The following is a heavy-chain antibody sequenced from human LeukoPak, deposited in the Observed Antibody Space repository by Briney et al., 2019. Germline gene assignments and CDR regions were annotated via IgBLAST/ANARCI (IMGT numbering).Heavy chain of an antibody. J-gene: IGHJ4*02. V-gene: IGHV4-34*01. CDR3: ASQARTYYDFWSGYGHFDY. CDR2: INHSGST. Sequence: SETLSLTCAVYGGSFSGYYWSWIRQPPGKGLEWIGEINHSGSTNYNPSLKSRVTISVDTSKNQFSPELSSVTAADTAVYYCASQARTYYDFWSGYGHFDYWGQGTLVTVSS. CDR1: GGSFSGYY. D-gene: IGHD3-3*01.